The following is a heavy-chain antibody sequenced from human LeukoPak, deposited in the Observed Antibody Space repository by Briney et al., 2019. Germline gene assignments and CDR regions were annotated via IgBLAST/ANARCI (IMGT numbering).Heavy chain of an antibody. CDR3: TTTVSGYSYGLSTPLDY. CDR1: GFTFSSYS. D-gene: IGHD5-18*01. V-gene: IGHV3-21*03. J-gene: IGHJ4*02. Sequence: PGGSLRLSCAASGFTFSSYSMNWVRQAPGKGLEWVSSISSSSSCIYYADSVKGRFTISRDNAKNSLYLQMNSLKTEDTAVYYCTTTVSGYSYGLSTPLDYWGQGTLVTVSS. CDR2: ISSSSSCI.